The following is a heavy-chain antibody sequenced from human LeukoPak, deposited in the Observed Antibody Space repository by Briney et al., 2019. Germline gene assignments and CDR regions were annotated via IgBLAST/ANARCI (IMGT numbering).Heavy chain of an antibody. V-gene: IGHV4-39*01. CDR3: ARLYDFWGEVRGYFDY. CDR1: GGSISSSSYY. Sequence: SETLSLTCTVSGGSISSSSYYWGWIRQPPGKGLEWIGSIYYSGSTYYNPSLKSRVTISVDTSENQFSLKLSSVTAADTAVYYCARLYDFWGEVRGYFDYWGQGTLVTVSS. J-gene: IGHJ4*02. CDR2: IYYSGST. D-gene: IGHD3-3*01.